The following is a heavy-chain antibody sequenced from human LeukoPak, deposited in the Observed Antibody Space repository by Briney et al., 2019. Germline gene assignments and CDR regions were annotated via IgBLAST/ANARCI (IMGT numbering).Heavy chain of an antibody. CDR1: GFTFSSYE. CDR2: ISSGSTI. J-gene: IGHJ6*02. Sequence: GGSLRLSCAASGFTFSSYEMNWVRQAPGKGLEWVSYISSGSTIYYADSVKGRFTISRDNAKNSLYLQMNSLRAEDTAVYYCARDRLYYDILTGYYYSDHGMDVWGQGTTVTVSS. CDR3: ARDRLYYDILTGYYYSDHGMDV. D-gene: IGHD3-9*01. V-gene: IGHV3-48*03.